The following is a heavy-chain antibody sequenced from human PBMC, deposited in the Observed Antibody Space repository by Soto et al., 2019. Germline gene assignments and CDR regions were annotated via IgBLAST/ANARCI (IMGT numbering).Heavy chain of an antibody. CDR1: GGTFTDYA. CDR3: AKDVGFQQHLFVFDL. V-gene: IGHV1-69*01. D-gene: IGHD3-10*02. J-gene: IGHJ4*02. CDR2: IIPMFRSS. Sequence: QVQLVQSGAEAKKPGSSVKVSCKPSGGTFTDYAFSWVRQAPGQGLEGMGGIIPMFRSSNFAQKFQDRLTIFADASAGTAYMELSSLRSDDTAIYYCAKDVGFQQHLFVFDLWGQGTLVTVSS.